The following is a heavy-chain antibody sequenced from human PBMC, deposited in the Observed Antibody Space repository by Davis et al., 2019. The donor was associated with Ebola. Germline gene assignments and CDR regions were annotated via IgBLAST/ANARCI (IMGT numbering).Heavy chain of an antibody. J-gene: IGHJ4*02. V-gene: IGHV3-23*01. CDR2: ISGSGTST. CDR3: AKARGGWYFDY. CDR1: GFTFSSYA. D-gene: IGHD6-19*01. Sequence: GESLKISCAASGFTFSSYAMSWVRQAPGKGLEWVSGISGSGTSTYYADSVKGRFTISRDSSKNTLYVQMNSLRADDTAVYYCAKARGGWYFDYWGQGTLVTVSS.